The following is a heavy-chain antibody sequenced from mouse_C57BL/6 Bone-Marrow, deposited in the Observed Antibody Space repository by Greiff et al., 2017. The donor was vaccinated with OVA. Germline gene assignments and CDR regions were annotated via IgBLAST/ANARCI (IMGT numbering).Heavy chain of an antibody. CDR3: ARPNWVAWFAY. CDR1: GFTFSSYA. CDR2: ISDGGSYT. J-gene: IGHJ3*01. V-gene: IGHV5-4*01. Sequence: EVQVVESGGGLVKPGGSLKLSCAASGFTFSSYAMSWVRQTPEKRLEWVATISDGGSYTYYPDNVKGRFTISRDNAKNTLYLQMSHLKSEDTAMYYCARPNWVAWFAYWGQGTLVTVSA. D-gene: IGHD4-1*01.